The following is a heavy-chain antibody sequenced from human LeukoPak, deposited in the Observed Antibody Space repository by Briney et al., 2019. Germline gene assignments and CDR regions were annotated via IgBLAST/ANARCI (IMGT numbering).Heavy chain of an antibody. J-gene: IGHJ4*02. CDR2: ISSNGGST. CDR3: ARGIVGATLRTLDY. CDR1: GFTFSSYA. D-gene: IGHD1-26*01. V-gene: IGHV3-64*01. Sequence: GGSLRLSCAASGFTFSSYAMHWVGQAPGEGLEYVSAISSNGGSTYYANSVKGRFTISRDNSKNTLYLQMGSLRAEDMAVYYCARGIVGATLRTLDYWGQGTLVTVSS.